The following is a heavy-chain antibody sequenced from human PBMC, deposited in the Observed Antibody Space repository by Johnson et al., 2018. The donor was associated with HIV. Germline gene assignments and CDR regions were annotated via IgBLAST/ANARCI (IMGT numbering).Heavy chain of an antibody. V-gene: IGHV3-11*01. CDR2: ISSSGSTI. Sequence: QVQLVESGGGLVQPGGSLRLSCAASGFTVSSNYMSWVRQAPGKGLEWVSYISSSGSTIYYADSVKGRFTISRDNAKNSLYLQRNSLRAEDTALYYCARAIAAAGTVGVDAFDIWGQGTMVTVSS. J-gene: IGHJ3*02. CDR1: GFTVSSNY. D-gene: IGHD6-13*01. CDR3: ARAIAAAGTVGVDAFDI.